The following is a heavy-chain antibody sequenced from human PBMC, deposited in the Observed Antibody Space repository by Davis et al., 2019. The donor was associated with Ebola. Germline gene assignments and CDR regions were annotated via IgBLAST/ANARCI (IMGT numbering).Heavy chain of an antibody. V-gene: IGHV4-59*12. Sequence: PGGSLRLSCTVSGGSISSYYWSWIRQPPGKGLEWIGYIYYSGSTNYNPSLKSRVTISVDKSKNQFSLKLSSVTAADTAVYYCARGARVGGRWFDPWGQGTLVTVSS. CDR3: ARGARVGGRWFDP. D-gene: IGHD1-14*01. CDR2: IYYSGST. J-gene: IGHJ5*02. CDR1: GGSISSYY.